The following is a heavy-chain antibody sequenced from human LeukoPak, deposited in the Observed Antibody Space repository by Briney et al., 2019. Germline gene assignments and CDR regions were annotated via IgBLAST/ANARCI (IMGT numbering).Heavy chain of an antibody. J-gene: IGHJ4*02. D-gene: IGHD3-10*01. CDR3: ARGRTVRGVFV. Sequence: PSETLSLTCAVYGGSFSGYYWSWIRQPPGKGLEWIGEINHSGSTNYNPSLKSRVTTSVDTSKNQFSLKLSSVTAADTAVYYCARGRTVRGVFVWGQGTLVTVSS. CDR2: INHSGST. V-gene: IGHV4-34*01. CDR1: GGSFSGYY.